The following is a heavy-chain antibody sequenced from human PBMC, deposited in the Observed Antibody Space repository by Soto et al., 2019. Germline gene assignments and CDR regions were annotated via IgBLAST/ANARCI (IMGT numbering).Heavy chain of an antibody. D-gene: IGHD3-10*01. CDR3: AKNFPMVRGVIAYFDY. Sequence: LRLSCAASGFTFSSYAMSWVRQAPGKGLEWVSAISGSGGSTYYADSVKGRFTISRDNSKNTLYLQMNSLRAEDTAVYYCAKNFPMVRGVIAYFDYWGQGTLVTVSS. CDR1: GFTFSSYA. J-gene: IGHJ4*02. CDR2: ISGSGGST. V-gene: IGHV3-23*01.